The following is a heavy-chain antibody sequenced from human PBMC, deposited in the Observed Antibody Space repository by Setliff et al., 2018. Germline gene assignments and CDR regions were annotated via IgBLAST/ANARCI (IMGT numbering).Heavy chain of an antibody. Sequence: KTSETLSLTCTVSDGSLSTYYWSWIRQPPGKGLEFIGYVYYSGTANYSPSLRSRLTISVDTSKNQFSLKLRSMTAADTAVYYCARGGTFRYFDFWGQGAPVTVSS. V-gene: IGHV4-59*01. CDR2: VYYSGTA. CDR3: ARGGTFRYFDF. D-gene: IGHD5-12*01. J-gene: IGHJ4*02. CDR1: DGSLSTYY.